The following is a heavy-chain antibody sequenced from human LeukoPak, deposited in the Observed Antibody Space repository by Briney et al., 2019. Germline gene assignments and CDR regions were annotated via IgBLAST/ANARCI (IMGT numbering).Heavy chain of an antibody. V-gene: IGHV1-2*02. Sequence: ASVKVSCKGSGYTFTNYYLHWVRQASGQGVEWMGWMNPNSGATEYQQNFQGRVTMTRDTSISTAYLEVFSLTSDDAAVYYCARGAYYGDNFPLHYWGQGSLVIVSS. D-gene: IGHD4-23*01. CDR3: ARGAYYGDNFPLHY. CDR2: MNPNSGAT. J-gene: IGHJ4*02. CDR1: GYTFTNYY.